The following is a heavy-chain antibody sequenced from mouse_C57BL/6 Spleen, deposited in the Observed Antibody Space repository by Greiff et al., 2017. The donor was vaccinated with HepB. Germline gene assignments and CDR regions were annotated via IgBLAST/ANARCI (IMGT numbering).Heavy chain of an antibody. V-gene: IGHV1-55*01. Sequence: QVQLKQPGAELVKPGASVKMSCKASGYTFTSYWITWVKQRPGQGLEWIGDIYPGSGSTNYNEKFKSKATLTVDTSSSTAYMQLSSLTSEDSAVYYCARLATTVVAEGYWGQGTTLTVSS. CDR3: ARLATTVVAEGY. CDR2: IYPGSGST. CDR1: GYTFTSYW. D-gene: IGHD1-1*01. J-gene: IGHJ2*01.